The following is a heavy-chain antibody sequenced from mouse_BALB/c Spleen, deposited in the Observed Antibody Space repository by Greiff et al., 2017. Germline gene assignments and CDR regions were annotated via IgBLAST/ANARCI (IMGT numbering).Heavy chain of an antibody. D-gene: IGHD2-1*01. J-gene: IGHJ3*01. CDR1: GFSLTGYG. Sequence: VQLQQSGPGLVAPSQRLSITCTVSGFSLTGYGVNWVRQPPGKGLEWLGMIWGDGSTDYNSALKSRLSISNDNSKSQVFLKMNSLQTDDTARYYCARAGVYGNYAWFAYWGQGTLVTVSA. CDR2: IWGDGST. CDR3: ARAGVYGNYAWFAY. V-gene: IGHV2-6-7*01.